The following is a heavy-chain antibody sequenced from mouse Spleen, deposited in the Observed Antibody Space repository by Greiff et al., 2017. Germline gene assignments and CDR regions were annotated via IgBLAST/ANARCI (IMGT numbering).Heavy chain of an antibody. D-gene: IGHD2-10*02. CDR2: IYPGSGST. CDR1: GYTFTDYV. V-gene: IGHV1-77*01. CDR3: ARGEYGNSQFAY. J-gene: IGHJ3*01. Sequence: QVQLKESGPELVKPGASVKMSCKASGYTFTDYVISWVKQRTGQGLEWIGEIYPGSGSTYYNEKFKGKTTLTADKSSNTAYMQLSSLTSEDSAVYFCARGEYGNSQFAYWGQGTLVTVSA.